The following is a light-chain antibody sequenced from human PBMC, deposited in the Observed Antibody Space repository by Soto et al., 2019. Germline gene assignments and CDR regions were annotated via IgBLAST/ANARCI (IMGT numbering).Light chain of an antibody. CDR1: QSVFSS. CDR2: GAA. Sequence: EIVMTQSPATLSVSPGERATLSCRAIQSVFSSLAWYQQKPGQAPRLLIYGAATRATGIPARFSGSGSGTEFTLTISSLQSEDFAVYYCQQYHNWPAFGQGTKVEIK. CDR3: QQYHNWPA. V-gene: IGKV3-15*01. J-gene: IGKJ1*01.